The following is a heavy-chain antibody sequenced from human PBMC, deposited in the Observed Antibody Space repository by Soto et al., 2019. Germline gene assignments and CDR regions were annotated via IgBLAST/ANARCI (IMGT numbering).Heavy chain of an antibody. CDR1: GFTFSTYA. CDR3: AHPRGYGVFDAYDI. D-gene: IGHD2-8*01. V-gene: IGHV3-23*01. Sequence: GGSLRLSCTASGFTFSTYAMNWVRQSPGKGLEWVPAISGSGGSTYYADSVQGRFTVSRDNYMNTLYLQMNSLRIEDTAVYYCAHPRGYGVFDAYDIWGQGTMVTVSS. CDR2: ISGSGGST. J-gene: IGHJ3*02.